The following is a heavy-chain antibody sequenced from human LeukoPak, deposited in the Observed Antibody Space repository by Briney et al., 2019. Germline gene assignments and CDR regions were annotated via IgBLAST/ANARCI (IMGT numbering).Heavy chain of an antibody. D-gene: IGHD3-10*01. Sequence: SEALSLTCAVTGYSLSSGYYWGWFRQPPGKGLEWIGSMYHSGSTYSNPSLKSRVTISVDTSKNQFSLKLSSVTAADTGVYYCAREIRSGRPQYFDYWGQGALVTVSS. J-gene: IGHJ4*02. CDR3: AREIRSGRPQYFDY. V-gene: IGHV4-38-2*02. CDR1: GYSLSSGYY. CDR2: MYHSGST.